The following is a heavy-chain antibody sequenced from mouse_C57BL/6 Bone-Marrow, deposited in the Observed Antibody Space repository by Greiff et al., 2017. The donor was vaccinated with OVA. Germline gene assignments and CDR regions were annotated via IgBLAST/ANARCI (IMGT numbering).Heavy chain of an antibody. D-gene: IGHD2-5*01. Sequence: VQLQQPGAELVKPGASVKLSCKASGYTFTSYWMHWVKQRPGQGLEWIGMIHPNSGSTNYNEKFKSKATLTVDKSSSTAYMQLSSLTSEDSAVYYCARSLYSNYVYIDVWGTGTTVTVSS. CDR1: GYTFTSYW. CDR2: IHPNSGST. V-gene: IGHV1-64*01. CDR3: ARSLYSNYVYIDV. J-gene: IGHJ1*03.